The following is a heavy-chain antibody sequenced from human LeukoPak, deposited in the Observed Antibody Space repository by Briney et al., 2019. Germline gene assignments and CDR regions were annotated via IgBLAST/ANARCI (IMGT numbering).Heavy chain of an antibody. Sequence: GGSLRLSCAASEFSVKYNYMTWVRQAPGKGLEWVSLLYSAGSTNYADSVKGRFTISRDDSKNTVYLQMNSLRAEDPAVYYCARWTNFHAFDIWGQGTLVTVSS. D-gene: IGHD1-1*01. V-gene: IGHV3-53*01. CDR2: LYSAGST. CDR3: ARWTNFHAFDI. J-gene: IGHJ3*02. CDR1: EFSVKYNY.